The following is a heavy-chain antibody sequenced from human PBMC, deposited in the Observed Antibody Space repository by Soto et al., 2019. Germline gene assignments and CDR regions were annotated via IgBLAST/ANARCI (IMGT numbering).Heavy chain of an antibody. CDR2: MNPNSGST. Sequence: ASLKVSCKASGYTFTSLDINWVRQATGQGLEWMGWMNPNSGSTGSAQKFQGRVAMTRDTSINTAYMELSSLRSDDTAVYYCARGRGYSDGIDYWGQGTLVTVSS. CDR3: ARGRGYSDGIDY. J-gene: IGHJ4*02. V-gene: IGHV1-8*01. D-gene: IGHD2-15*01. CDR1: GYTFTSLD.